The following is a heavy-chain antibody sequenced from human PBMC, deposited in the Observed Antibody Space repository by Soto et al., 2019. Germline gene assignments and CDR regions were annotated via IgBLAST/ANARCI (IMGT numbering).Heavy chain of an antibody. CDR2: INAGNGNT. CDR1: GYTFTSYA. J-gene: IGHJ4*02. CDR3: ARDRSGYYDILTGSAPFDC. D-gene: IGHD3-9*01. V-gene: IGHV1-3*01. Sequence: ASVKVSCKASGYTFTSYAMHWVRQAPGQRLEWMGWINAGNGNTKYSQKFQGRVTITRDTSASTAYMELSSLRSEDTAVYYCARDRSGYYDILTGSAPFDCWGQGTLVTVSS.